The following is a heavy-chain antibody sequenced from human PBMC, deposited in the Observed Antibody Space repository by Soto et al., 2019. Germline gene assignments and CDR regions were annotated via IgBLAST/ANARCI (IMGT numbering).Heavy chain of an antibody. V-gene: IGHV3-23*01. J-gene: IGHJ4*02. CDR3: AKDKEQRSGYFDY. D-gene: IGHD3-22*01. CDR2: ISGSGGST. CDR1: GFTFSSYA. Sequence: GGSLRLSCAASGFTFSSYAMSWVRQAPGKGLEWVSAISGSGGSTYYADSVKGRFTISRVNSKNKLYLQMNSLRAEDTAVYYCAKDKEQRSGYFDYWGQGTLVTVSS.